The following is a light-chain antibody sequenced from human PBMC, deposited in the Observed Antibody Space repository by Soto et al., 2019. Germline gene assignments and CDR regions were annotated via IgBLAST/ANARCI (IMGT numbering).Light chain of an antibody. Sequence: QSARTQPRSVSGSPGQSVTISCTGTSSDVGGYNYVSWFQQYSGKAPKLLIYDVTKRPSGVPDRFSGSKSGNTASLTISGLQAEDEADYYCCSYAASNVFGTGTKVTVL. CDR2: DVT. V-gene: IGLV2-11*01. J-gene: IGLJ1*01. CDR3: CSYAASNV. CDR1: SSDVGGYNY.